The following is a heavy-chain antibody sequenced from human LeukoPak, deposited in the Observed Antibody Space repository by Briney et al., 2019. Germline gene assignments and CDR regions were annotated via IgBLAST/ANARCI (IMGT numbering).Heavy chain of an antibody. J-gene: IGHJ4*02. CDR1: GGSISSYY. CDR2: IYYSGST. D-gene: IGHD2-2*01. CDR3: ASLGYCSSTSCRRDYFDY. Sequence: SETLSLTRTVSGGSISSYYWSWIRQPPGKGLEWIGYIYYSGSTNYNPSLKSRVTISVDTSKNQFSLKLSSVTAADTAVYYCASLGYCSSTSCRRDYFDYWGQGTLVTVSS. V-gene: IGHV4-59*12.